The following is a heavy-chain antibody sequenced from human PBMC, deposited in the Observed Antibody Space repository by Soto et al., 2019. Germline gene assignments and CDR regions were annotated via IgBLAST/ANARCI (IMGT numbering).Heavy chain of an antibody. CDR1: GYRFTSSG. CDR2: ISAYNGNT. D-gene: IGHD2-21*01. V-gene: IGHV1-18*04. Sequence: QVPLVQSGGEVKKPGASVKVSCKASGYRFTSSGFSWVRQAPGQGLEWMGWISAYNGNTLYAQKFKGRVTMTTDTSTSTGYMELGSLRSDDTAVYYCATDPYCGSAPGCSALDAWGQGTTVTVSS. CDR3: ATDPYCGSAPGCSALDA. J-gene: IGHJ6*02.